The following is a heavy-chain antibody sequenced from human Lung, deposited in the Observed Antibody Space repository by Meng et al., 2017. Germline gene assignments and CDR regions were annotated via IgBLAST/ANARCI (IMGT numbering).Heavy chain of an antibody. J-gene: IGHJ4*02. Sequence: HGDLQQSGPALVKLRHTNSLPCAISGDSVSSNSAAWNWIRQSPSGGLEWLGRTYYRSKWYNGYAVSVRSRITINPDTSKNQFSLQLNSVTPEDTAVYYCARSQQWLDSWGQGTLVTVSS. V-gene: IGHV6-1*01. CDR1: GDSVSSNSAA. D-gene: IGHD6-19*01. CDR2: TYYRSKWYN. CDR3: ARSQQWLDS.